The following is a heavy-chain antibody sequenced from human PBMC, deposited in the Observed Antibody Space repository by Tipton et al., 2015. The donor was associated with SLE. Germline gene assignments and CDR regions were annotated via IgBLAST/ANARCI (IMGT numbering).Heavy chain of an antibody. CDR3: ARGLAGRGAFDI. Sequence: SLRLSCAASGFTFSSYSMNWVRQAPGKGLEWVSYISSSSSTIYYADSVKGRFTISRDNAKNSLYLQMNSLRAGDTAVYYCARGLAGRGAFDIGGQGTMVTVSS. J-gene: IGHJ3*02. D-gene: IGHD6-6*01. CDR1: GFTFSSYS. V-gene: IGHV3-48*01. CDR2: ISSSSSTI.